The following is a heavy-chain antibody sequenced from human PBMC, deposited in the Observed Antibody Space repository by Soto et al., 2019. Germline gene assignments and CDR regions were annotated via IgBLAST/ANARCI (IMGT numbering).Heavy chain of an antibody. J-gene: IGHJ5*02. D-gene: IGHD3-16*02. CDR3: ASGDLGELSLSIKKGFDP. CDR1: GGTFSSYT. CDR2: IIPILGIA. Sequence: QVQLVQSGAEVKKPGSSVKVSCKASGGTFSSYTISWVRQAPGQGREWMGRIIPILGIANYAQKFQGRVTITADKSTSTAYMELSSLISEDTAVYYCASGDLGELSLSIKKGFDPCGQGTLVTVSS. V-gene: IGHV1-69*02.